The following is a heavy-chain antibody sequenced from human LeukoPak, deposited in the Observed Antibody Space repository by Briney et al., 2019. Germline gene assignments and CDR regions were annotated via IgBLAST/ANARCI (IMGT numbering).Heavy chain of an antibody. Sequence: SETLSLTCTVSGGSISSYYWSWIRRPPGKGLEWIGYIYYSGSTNYNPSLKSRVTISVDTSKNQFSLKLNSVTAADTAVYYCARDYGGNSNYYYGMDVWGQGTTVTVSS. CDR1: GGSISSYY. D-gene: IGHD4-23*01. CDR3: ARDYGGNSNYYYGMDV. CDR2: IYYSGST. V-gene: IGHV4-59*01. J-gene: IGHJ6*02.